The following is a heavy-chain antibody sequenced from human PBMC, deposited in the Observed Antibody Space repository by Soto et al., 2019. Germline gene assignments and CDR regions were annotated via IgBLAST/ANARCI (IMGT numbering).Heavy chain of an antibody. D-gene: IGHD4-17*01. Sequence: QVQLQESGPGLVKPSQTLSLTCTVSGGSISSGDYYWSWIRQPPGKGLEWIGYIYYSGSTYYNPSLKRRVTISVDTSKNQFSRKLSSVTAADTAVYYCARASDYGDYGNWYFDLWGRGTLVTVSS. J-gene: IGHJ2*01. CDR1: GGSISSGDYY. CDR2: IYYSGST. V-gene: IGHV4-30-4*01. CDR3: ARASDYGDYGNWYFDL.